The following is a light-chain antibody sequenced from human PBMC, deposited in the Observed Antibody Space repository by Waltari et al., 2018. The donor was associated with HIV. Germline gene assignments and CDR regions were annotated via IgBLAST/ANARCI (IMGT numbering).Light chain of an antibody. CDR3: LQSLHTPRFS. CDR1: QSLLRNDGNNY. Sequence: DIVLTQSPLSLPVTPGESASLSCRPSQSLLRNDGNNYLDGYVQKPGRSPQLLVYLASRRTSGVPERFSGTGSGTNFTLKIGRVEAADVGTYYCLQSLHTPRFSFGPGTRVDI. V-gene: IGKV2-28*01. CDR2: LAS. J-gene: IGKJ3*01.